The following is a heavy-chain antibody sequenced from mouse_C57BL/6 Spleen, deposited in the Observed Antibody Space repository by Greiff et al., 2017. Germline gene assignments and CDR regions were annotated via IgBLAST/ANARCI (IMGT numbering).Heavy chain of an antibody. CDR1: GYTFTDYE. CDR2: IDPETGGT. J-gene: IGHJ1*03. Sequence: VQLQQSGAELVRPGASVTLSCKASGYTFTDYEMHWVKQTPVHGLEWIGAIDPETGGTAYNQKFKGKAILTADKSSSTAYMERRSLTCEDSAVYYCTSGDYGYFDVWGTGTTGTVSS. CDR3: TSGDYGYFDV. V-gene: IGHV1-15*01.